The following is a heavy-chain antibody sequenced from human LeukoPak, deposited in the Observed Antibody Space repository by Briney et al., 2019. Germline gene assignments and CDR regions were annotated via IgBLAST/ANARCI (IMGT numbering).Heavy chain of an antibody. Sequence: SQTLSLTCTVSGGSISSGGYYWSWIRQHPGKGLEWIGYIYYSGSTYYNPSLKSRVTISVDTSKNQFSLKLSSVTAADTAVYYCVRWAYYDILTGYYLFDYWGQGTLVTVSS. D-gene: IGHD3-9*01. CDR1: GGSISSGGYY. V-gene: IGHV4-31*03. J-gene: IGHJ4*02. CDR2: IYYSGST. CDR3: VRWAYYDILTGYYLFDY.